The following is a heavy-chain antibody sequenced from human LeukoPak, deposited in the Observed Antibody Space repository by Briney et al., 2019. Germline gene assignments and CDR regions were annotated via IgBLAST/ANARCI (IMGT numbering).Heavy chain of an antibody. Sequence: ASVKVSCKVSGYTLTELSMHWVRQAPGKGLEWMGGFDPEDGETIYAQKFQGRVAMTEDTSTDTAYMELSSLRSEDTAVYYCATAGYTAGRAFDIWGQGTMVTVSS. J-gene: IGHJ3*02. CDR3: ATAGYTAGRAFDI. CDR2: FDPEDGET. V-gene: IGHV1-24*01. D-gene: IGHD5-18*01. CDR1: GYTLTELS.